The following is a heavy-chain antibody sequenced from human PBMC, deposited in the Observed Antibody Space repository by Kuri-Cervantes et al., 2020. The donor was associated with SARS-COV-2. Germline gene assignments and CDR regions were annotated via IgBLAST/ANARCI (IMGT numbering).Heavy chain of an antibody. Sequence: GESLKISCAASGFAFSRFAMNWVRQAPGKGLEWVSSISSDNHYIFYGDSMKGRFTISRNNARNSLYLQMNSLRVEDTAVYYCAKDGFVGGLGSPGRAYFQHWGQGTLVTVSS. V-gene: IGHV3-21*04. CDR1: GFAFSRFA. CDR2: ISSDNHYI. J-gene: IGHJ1*01. D-gene: IGHD2-15*01. CDR3: AKDGFVGGLGSPGRAYFQH.